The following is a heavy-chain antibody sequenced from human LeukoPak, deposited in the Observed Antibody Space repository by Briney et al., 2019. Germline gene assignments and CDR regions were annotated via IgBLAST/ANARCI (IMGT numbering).Heavy chain of an antibody. J-gene: IGHJ4*02. CDR2: ISSSGKA. CDR3: ARFKDGTVFDY. CDR1: CGSYTTTDFH. Sequence: SETLSLICAVCCGSYTTTDFHWAWIRQPPGQGFEWIATISSSGKAYYYPSLMSRVTISVDTSKNQFSLDVTSVTAADTGLFYCARFKDGTVFDYWGRGILVIVS. V-gene: IGHV4-39*01. D-gene: IGHD1-26*01.